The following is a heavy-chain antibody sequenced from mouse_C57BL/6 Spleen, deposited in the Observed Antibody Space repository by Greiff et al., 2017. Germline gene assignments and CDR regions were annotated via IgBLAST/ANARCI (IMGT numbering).Heavy chain of an antibody. D-gene: IGHD2-3*01. CDR3: ARSGWLLRYFDY. V-gene: IGHV1-82*01. Sequence: LVESGPELVKPGASVKISCKASGYAFSSSWMNWVKQRPGKGLEWIGRIYPGDGDTNYNGKFKGKATLTADKSSSTAYMQLSSLTSEDSAVYFCARSGWLLRYFDYWGQGTTLTVSS. CDR2: IYPGDGDT. J-gene: IGHJ2*01. CDR1: GYAFSSSW.